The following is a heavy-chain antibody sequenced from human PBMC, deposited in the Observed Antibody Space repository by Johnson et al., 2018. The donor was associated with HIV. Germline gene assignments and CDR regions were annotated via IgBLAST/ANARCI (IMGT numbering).Heavy chain of an antibody. V-gene: IGHV3-30*04. D-gene: IGHD1-26*01. J-gene: IGHJ3*02. CDR1: GFTFSSYA. CDR2: ISYDGSNK. Sequence: QVQLVESGGGVVQPGRSLRLSCAASGFTFSSYAMHWVRQAPGKGLEWVAVISYDGSNKYYPDSVKGRFTISRDNSKNTLYLQMNSLRAEDTAVYYCARDMVGATFDDAFDIWGQGTMVTVSS. CDR3: ARDMVGATFDDAFDI.